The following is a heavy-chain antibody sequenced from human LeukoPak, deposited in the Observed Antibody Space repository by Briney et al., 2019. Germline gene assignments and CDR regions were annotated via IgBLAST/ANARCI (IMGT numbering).Heavy chain of an antibody. Sequence: ALRLSCAASGFTFSSYAMHWVRQAPGKGLEWVSGISWISGSIGYADSVKGRFTISRDNAKNSLYLQMNSLRAEDTALYYCAKDKGGYRTVLDYWGQGTLVTVSS. V-gene: IGHV3-9*01. J-gene: IGHJ4*02. CDR2: ISWISGSI. D-gene: IGHD5-12*01. CDR3: AKDKGGYRTVLDY. CDR1: GFTFSSYA.